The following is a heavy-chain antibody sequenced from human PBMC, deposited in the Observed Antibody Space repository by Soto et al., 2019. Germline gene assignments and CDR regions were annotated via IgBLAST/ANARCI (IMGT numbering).Heavy chain of an antibody. CDR1: GGSISSGGYY. V-gene: IGHV4-31*03. J-gene: IGHJ4*02. CDR2: IYYSGST. Sequence: SETLSLTCTVSGGSISSGGYYWSWIRQHPGKGLEWIGYIYYSGSTYYNPSLKSRVTISVDTSKNQFSLKLSSVTAADTAVYYCARGEYSYGWPFDYWGQGTLVTVSS. D-gene: IGHD5-18*01. CDR3: ARGEYSYGWPFDY.